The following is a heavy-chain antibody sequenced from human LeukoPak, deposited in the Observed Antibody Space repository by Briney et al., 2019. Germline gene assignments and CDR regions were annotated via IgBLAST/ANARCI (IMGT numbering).Heavy chain of an antibody. CDR3: AREVGSPGIFGVVSSRSYYYYMDV. D-gene: IGHD3-3*01. CDR2: IIPIFGTA. CDR1: GYTFTSYG. V-gene: IGHV1-69*05. Sequence: SVKVSCKASGYTFTSYGISWVRQAPGQGLEWMGGIIPIFGTANYAQKFQGRVTITTDESTSTAYMELSSLRSEDTAVYYCAREVGSPGIFGVVSSRSYYYYMDVWGKGTTVTVSS. J-gene: IGHJ6*03.